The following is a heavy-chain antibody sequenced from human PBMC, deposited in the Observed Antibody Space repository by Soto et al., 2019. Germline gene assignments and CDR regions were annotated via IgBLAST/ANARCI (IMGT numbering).Heavy chain of an antibody. Sequence: DVQLVESGGGLVQPGRSLRLSCAASGFTFDDYAMHWVRQAPGKGLEWVSGISWNSGSIGYADSVKGRFTISRDNAKNSLYLQMNSLRAEDTALYYCAKDIDILTGYYKSGGFDYWGQGTLVTVSS. CDR1: GFTFDDYA. CDR3: AKDIDILTGYYKSGGFDY. D-gene: IGHD3-9*01. V-gene: IGHV3-9*01. J-gene: IGHJ4*02. CDR2: ISWNSGSI.